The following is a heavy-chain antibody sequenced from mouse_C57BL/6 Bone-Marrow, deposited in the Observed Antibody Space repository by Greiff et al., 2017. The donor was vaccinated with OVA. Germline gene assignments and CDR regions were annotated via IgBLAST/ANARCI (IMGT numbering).Heavy chain of an antibody. J-gene: IGHJ4*01. CDR3: ARPLYYDYDPYAMDY. D-gene: IGHD2-4*01. V-gene: IGHV1-81*01. CDR2: IYPRNGYT. CDR1: GYTFTSYG. Sequence: QVQLQQSGAELARPGASVKLSCKASGYTFTSYGISWVKQRTGQGLEWIGGIYPRNGYTYYNQKFKGKATLTADKSSSTAYKELRSLTSEDSAVYFFARPLYYDYDPYAMDYWGQGTSVTVSS.